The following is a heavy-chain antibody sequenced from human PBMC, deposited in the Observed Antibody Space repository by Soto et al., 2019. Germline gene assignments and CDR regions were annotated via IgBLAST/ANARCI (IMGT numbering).Heavy chain of an antibody. V-gene: IGHV3-30-3*01. J-gene: IGHJ3*02. D-gene: IGHD3-10*01. Sequence: QVQLVESGGGVVQPGRSLRLSCAASGFTFSSYAMHWVRQAPGKGLEWVAVISYDGSNKYYADSVKGRFTISRDNSKNXRXPRMNPMRAEDTAVYYCARDEANSPGSYYLYDAFDIWGQGRMVTVSS. CDR3: ARDEANSPGSYYLYDAFDI. CDR1: GFTFSSYA. CDR2: ISYDGSNK.